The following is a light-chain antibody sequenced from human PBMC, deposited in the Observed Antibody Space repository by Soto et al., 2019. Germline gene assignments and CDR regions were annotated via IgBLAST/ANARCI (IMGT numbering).Light chain of an antibody. Sequence: EIVLTQSPGTLSLSPGERATLSCRTSQSVTSSYLAWYQQKPGQAPRLLIYGASSRATGIPDRFSGSGSGTGFTLTISRLEPEDFAVYYCQQYGSSFYTFGQGTKLEI. CDR2: GAS. J-gene: IGKJ2*01. CDR1: QSVTSSY. V-gene: IGKV3-20*01. CDR3: QQYGSSFYT.